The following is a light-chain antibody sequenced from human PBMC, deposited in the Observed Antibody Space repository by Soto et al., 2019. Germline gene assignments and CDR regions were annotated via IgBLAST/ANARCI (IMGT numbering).Light chain of an antibody. CDR2: DAS. CDR1: QIISSW. V-gene: IGKV1-5*01. CDR3: QQYNSYSPWT. J-gene: IGKJ1*01. Sequence: DIQMTQSPSTLSSSVGDRVTITCLSSQIISSWLAWYQQKPGKAPKLLIYDASSLESGVPSRFSGSGSGTEFTLTISSLQPDDFATYYCQQYNSYSPWTFGQGTKVDI.